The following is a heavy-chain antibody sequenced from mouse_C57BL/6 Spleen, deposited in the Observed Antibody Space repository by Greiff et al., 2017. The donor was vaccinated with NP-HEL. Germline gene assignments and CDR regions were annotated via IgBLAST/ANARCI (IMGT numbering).Heavy chain of an antibody. V-gene: IGHV1-15*01. Sequence: VQVVESGAELVRPGASVTLSCKASGYTFTDYEMHWVKQTPVHGLEWIGAIDPETGGTAYNQKFKGKAILTADKSSSTAYMELRSLTSEDSAVYYCTRERNYWGQGTTLTVSS. J-gene: IGHJ2*01. CDR1: GYTFTDYE. CDR2: IDPETGGT. CDR3: TRERNY.